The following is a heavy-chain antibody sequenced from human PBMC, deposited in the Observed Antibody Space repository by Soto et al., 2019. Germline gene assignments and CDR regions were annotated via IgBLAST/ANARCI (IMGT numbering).Heavy chain of an antibody. Sequence: ESGGGVVQPGRSLRLSCAASGFTFSSYGMHWVRQAPGKGLEWVAVIWYDGSNKYYEDSVNGGFTISKDNSKNTLYLQMNSLRAEDTAVYYCARVYSSSPHDYYGMDVWVQGTKVTVSS. D-gene: IGHD6-13*01. CDR2: IWYDGSNK. CDR3: ARVYSSSPHDYYGMDV. J-gene: IGHJ6*02. V-gene: IGHV3-33*01. CDR1: GFTFSSYG.